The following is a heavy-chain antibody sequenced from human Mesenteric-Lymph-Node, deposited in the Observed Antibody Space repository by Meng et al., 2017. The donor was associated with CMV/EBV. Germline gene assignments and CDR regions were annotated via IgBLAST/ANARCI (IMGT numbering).Heavy chain of an antibody. Sequence: SETLSLTCSVSGGSFSSYYWYWIRQSPGKGLEWIGSIYYGGSTNYNPSLKSRVTMSVDTSKNQFSLKLSSVTAADTAVYFCARVEGYYAMDVWGQGTTVTVSS. CDR1: GGSFSSYY. CDR3: ARVEGYYAMDV. V-gene: IGHV4-59*01. CDR2: IYYGGST. J-gene: IGHJ6*02.